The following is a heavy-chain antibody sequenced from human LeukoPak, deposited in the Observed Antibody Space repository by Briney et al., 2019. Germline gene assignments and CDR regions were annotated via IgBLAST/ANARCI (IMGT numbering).Heavy chain of an antibody. Sequence: GGSLRLSCAAPGFTFSDYAMHWVRQAPGKGLEWVAVIGYDGSNKYDADSVKGRFTISRDNSKNMMYLQMNSLRAEDTAVYYCARDRFTVRGVMVGTFDLWGQGTMVTVSS. V-gene: IGHV3-33*01. CDR2: IGYDGSNK. CDR1: GFTFSDYA. D-gene: IGHD3-10*01. J-gene: IGHJ3*01. CDR3: ARDRFTVRGVMVGTFDL.